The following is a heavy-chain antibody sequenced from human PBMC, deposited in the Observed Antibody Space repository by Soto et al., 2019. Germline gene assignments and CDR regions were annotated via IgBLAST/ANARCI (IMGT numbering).Heavy chain of an antibody. J-gene: IGHJ4*02. CDR1: GGSISSSNW. CDR3: ASLLVGGKSYASGWVY. CDR2: IYHSGST. V-gene: IGHV4-4*02. D-gene: IGHD2-15*01. Sequence: PSETLSLTCAVSGGSISSSNWWSWVRQPPGKGLEWIGEIYHSGSTNYNPSLKSRVTISVDKSKNQFSLKLSSVTAADTAVYYCASLLVGGKSYASGWVYWGQGTLVTVSS.